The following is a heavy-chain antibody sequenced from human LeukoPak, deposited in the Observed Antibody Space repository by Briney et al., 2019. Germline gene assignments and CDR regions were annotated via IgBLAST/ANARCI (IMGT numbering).Heavy chain of an antibody. CDR3: AREKGSSSWYNWFDP. CDR2: IYYSGST. V-gene: IGHV4-59*01. Sequence: SETLSLTCTVSGASISSYYWSWIRQPPGKGLEWIGYIYYSGSTNYNPSLKSRVTISVDTSKNQFSLKVSSVTAADTAVYYCAREKGSSSWYNWFDPWGQGTLVTVSS. D-gene: IGHD6-13*01. J-gene: IGHJ5*02. CDR1: GASISSYY.